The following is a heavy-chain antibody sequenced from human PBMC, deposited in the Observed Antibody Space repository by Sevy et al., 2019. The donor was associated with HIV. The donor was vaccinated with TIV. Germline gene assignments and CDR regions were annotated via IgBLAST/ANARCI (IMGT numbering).Heavy chain of an antibody. CDR3: AGPIVTYNNGWSYYGY. Sequence: SETLSLTCTVSGASISSSGYYWGWIRQPPGKGLEWIASINYSGTTFYNPSLKSRVTISADTSKNQFSLDLNSVTAAYTAIYYCAGPIVTYNNGWSYYGYWGQGTVVTVSS. D-gene: IGHD6-19*01. CDR2: INYSGTT. CDR1: GASISSSGYY. V-gene: IGHV4-39*01. J-gene: IGHJ4*02.